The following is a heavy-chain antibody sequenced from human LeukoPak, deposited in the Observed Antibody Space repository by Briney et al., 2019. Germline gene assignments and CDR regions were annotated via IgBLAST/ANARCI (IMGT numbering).Heavy chain of an antibody. CDR2: IHYTGSA. J-gene: IGHJ4*02. CDR1: GGPLRSFY. D-gene: IGHD4-17*01. CDR3: ARYISTVTKHYFFDY. Sequence: SETLSLTCSVSGGPLRSFYWGWIRQPPGEGLEFVGYIHYTGSAYYNPSLKSRLTMSVDTSRNHFYLNLMSVSTEDTAMYYCARYISTVTKHYFFDYWGQGLLVTVSS. V-gene: IGHV4-59*01.